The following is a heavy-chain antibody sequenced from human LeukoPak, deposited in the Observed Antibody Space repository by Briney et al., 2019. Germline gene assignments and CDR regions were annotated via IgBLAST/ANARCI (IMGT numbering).Heavy chain of an antibody. D-gene: IGHD6-13*01. Sequence: GGSLRLSCAASGFTFSSYAMSWVRQAPGKGLEWVSAITGGGSSTNYADSVKGRFTFSRDNSKNTLYLQMNSLRAEDTAVYYCAKGAGYSSSWRFDYWGQGTLVTVSS. CDR1: GFTFSSYA. CDR2: ITGGGSST. CDR3: AKGAGYSSSWRFDY. V-gene: IGHV3-23*01. J-gene: IGHJ4*02.